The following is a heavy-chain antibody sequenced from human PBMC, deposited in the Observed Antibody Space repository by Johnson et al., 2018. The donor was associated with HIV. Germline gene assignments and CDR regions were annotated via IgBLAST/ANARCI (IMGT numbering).Heavy chain of an antibody. CDR3: AKDQWGSSWTNDAFDF. D-gene: IGHD6-13*01. V-gene: IGHV3-NL1*01. CDR2: VNGAGSNN. J-gene: IGHJ3*01. Sequence: VQLVESGGGMVQPGRSLRLSCAASAFTFSYSAFHWVRQAPGKGLVWVSRVNGAGSNNYYGDSVKGRFTLSSDNSKNTLYLQMNSLRAEDTAVYYCAKDQWGSSWTNDAFDFWGQGTMVTVSS. CDR1: AFTFSYSA.